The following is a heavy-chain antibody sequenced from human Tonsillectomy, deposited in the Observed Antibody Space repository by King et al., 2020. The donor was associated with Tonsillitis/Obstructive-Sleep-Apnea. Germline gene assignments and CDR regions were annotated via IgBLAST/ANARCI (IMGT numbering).Heavy chain of an antibody. CDR1: GFNFSNAW. Sequence: VQLVESGGGLVKPGGSLRLSCAASGFNFSNAWMTWVRQAPGKGLEWVGRIKSKSEGETTDYAAPVKGRLTISREDSENTLYLQMNSLKTEDTAVYYCNDLGASGSYYPWGQGTLVTVSS. CDR2: IKSKSEGETT. J-gene: IGHJ5*02. D-gene: IGHD3-10*01. V-gene: IGHV3-15*01. CDR3: NDLGASGSYYP.